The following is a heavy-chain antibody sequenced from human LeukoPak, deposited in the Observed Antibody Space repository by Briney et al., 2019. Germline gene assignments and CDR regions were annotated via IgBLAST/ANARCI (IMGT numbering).Heavy chain of an antibody. V-gene: IGHV3-66*02. CDR1: GFTVSSKY. CDR2: IYSGGST. Sequence: GRSLRLSCAASGFTVSSKYMSWVRQAPGKGLEWVSVIYSGGSTYYADSVKGRFTISRDNSKNTLYLQMNSLRAEDTAVYYCARAYSSGWFDYWGQGTLVTVSS. J-gene: IGHJ5*01. D-gene: IGHD6-19*01. CDR3: ARAYSSGWFDY.